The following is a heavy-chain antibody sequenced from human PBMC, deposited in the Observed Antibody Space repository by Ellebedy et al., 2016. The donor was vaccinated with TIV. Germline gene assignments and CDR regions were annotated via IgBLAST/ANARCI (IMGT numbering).Heavy chain of an antibody. CDR2: IYYSGST. CDR3: ARDRNWNDDTFDI. D-gene: IGHD1-20*01. Sequence: SETLSLXCTVSGGSISSGDYYWSWIRQPPGKGLEWIGYIYYSGSTYYNPSLKSRVTISVDTSKNQFSLKLTSVTAADTAVYYCARDRNWNDDTFDIWGPGTMVTVSS. J-gene: IGHJ3*02. V-gene: IGHV4-30-4*01. CDR1: GGSISSGDYY.